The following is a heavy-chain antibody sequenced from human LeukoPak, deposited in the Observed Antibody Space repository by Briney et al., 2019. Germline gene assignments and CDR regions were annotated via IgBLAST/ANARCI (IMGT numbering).Heavy chain of an antibody. J-gene: IGHJ4*02. CDR3: ARAQLPELGYSYGYFSNSYFDY. CDR2: INPNSGGT. CDR1: GYTFTGYY. V-gene: IGHV1-2*02. Sequence: ASVKVSCKASGYTFTGYYIHWVRQAPGQGLEWMGWINPNSGGTNYAQKFQNRVTITRDTSASTAYMELSSLRSEDMAVYYCARAQLPELGYSYGYFSNSYFDYWGQGTLVTVSS. D-gene: IGHD5-18*01.